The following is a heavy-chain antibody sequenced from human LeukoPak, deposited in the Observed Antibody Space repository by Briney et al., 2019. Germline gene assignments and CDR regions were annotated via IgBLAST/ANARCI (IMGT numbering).Heavy chain of an antibody. CDR2: IRYDGSNK. V-gene: IGHV3-30*02. D-gene: IGHD2-2*01. J-gene: IGHJ4*02. CDR3: AKDQAVVPAAMAPTFDY. CDR1: GGSISSSNW. Sequence: PSGTLSLTCAVSGGSISSSNWWSWVRQPPGKGLEWVAFIRYDGSNKYYADSVKGRFTISRDNSKNTLYLQMNSLRAEDTAVYYCAKDQAVVPAAMAPTFDYWGQGTLVTVSS.